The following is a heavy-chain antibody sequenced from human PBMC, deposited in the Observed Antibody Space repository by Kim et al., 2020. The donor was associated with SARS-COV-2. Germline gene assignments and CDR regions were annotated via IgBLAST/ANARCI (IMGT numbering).Heavy chain of an antibody. D-gene: IGHD1-7*01. CDR2: INHSGST. Sequence: SETLSLTCAVYGGSFSGYYWSWIRQPPGKGLEWIGEINHSGSTNYNPSLKSRVTISVDTSKNQFSLKLSSVTAADTAVYYCARRLELFDYWGQEPWSPSPQ. J-gene: IGHJ4*01. V-gene: IGHV4-34*01. CDR3: ARRLELFDY. CDR1: GGSFSGYY.